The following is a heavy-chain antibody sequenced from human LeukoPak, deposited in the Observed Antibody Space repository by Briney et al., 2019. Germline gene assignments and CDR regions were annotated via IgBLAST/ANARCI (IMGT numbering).Heavy chain of an antibody. J-gene: IGHJ5*02. D-gene: IGHD6-13*01. CDR1: GGSISSYY. Sequence: SETLSLTCTVSGGSISSYYWSWIRQPPGKGLEWIGYIYYSGSTNYNPSLKSRVTISVDTSKNQFSLKLSSVTAADTAVYYCARGRQQLVGWFDPWGQGTLVTVSS. CDR2: IYYSGST. CDR3: ARGRQQLVGWFDP. V-gene: IGHV4-59*12.